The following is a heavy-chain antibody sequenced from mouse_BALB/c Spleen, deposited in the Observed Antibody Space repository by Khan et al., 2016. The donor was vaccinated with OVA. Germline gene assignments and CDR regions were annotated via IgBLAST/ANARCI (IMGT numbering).Heavy chain of an antibody. CDR3: ARSRGNVLLDL. J-gene: IGHJ2*01. CDR2: INTYTGEP. V-gene: IGHV9-1*02. Sequence: QIQLVQSGPELKKPGETVRISCKASGYTFTDYGMHWVKQAPGKGLKWMGWINTYTGEPTYADEFKGRFAFSLETSASTAHLQLNNLKNEDMATYFCARSRGNVLLDLWGQGTTLTVSS. CDR1: GYTFTDYG. D-gene: IGHD2-1*01.